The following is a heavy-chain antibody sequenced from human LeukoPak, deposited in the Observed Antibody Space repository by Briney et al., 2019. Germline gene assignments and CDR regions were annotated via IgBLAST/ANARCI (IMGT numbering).Heavy chain of an antibody. V-gene: IGHV3-21*01. CDR1: GFTFSTYS. CDR3: ARVRCSGGGCFYNFDY. CDR2: LSSNSTYV. J-gene: IGHJ4*02. D-gene: IGHD2-15*01. Sequence: GGSLRLSCAASGFTFSTYSMNWVRQAPGKGLEWVSSLSSNSTYVYYADSVKGRFTISRDNAKNSLYLQMNSLRAEDTAVYYCARVRCSGGGCFYNFDYWGQGSLVTVSS.